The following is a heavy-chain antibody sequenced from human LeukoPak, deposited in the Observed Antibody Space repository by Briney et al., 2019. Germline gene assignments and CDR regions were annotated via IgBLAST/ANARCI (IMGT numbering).Heavy chain of an antibody. D-gene: IGHD2-15*01. CDR1: GFTFSSYG. Sequence: GGSLRLSCAASGFTFSSYGMHWVRQAPGKGLEWVAFIRYDGSNKYYADSVKGRFTISRDNSKNTLYLQMNSLRAEDTAVYYCAKESCDIVVVVAGDYWGQGTLVTVTS. J-gene: IGHJ4*02. CDR2: IRYDGSNK. V-gene: IGHV3-30*02. CDR3: AKESCDIVVVVAGDY.